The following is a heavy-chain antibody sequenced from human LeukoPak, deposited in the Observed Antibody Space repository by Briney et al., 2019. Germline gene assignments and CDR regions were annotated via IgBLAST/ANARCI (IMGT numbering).Heavy chain of an antibody. Sequence: SETLSLTCTVSGGSISSYYWSWIRQPPGKELEWIGHIYYSGSTNYNPSLKSRVTISVDTSKNQFTLKLSSVAAADTAVYYCARGGLRTYFDYWGQGTLVTVSS. V-gene: IGHV4-59*01. J-gene: IGHJ4*02. CDR2: IYYSGST. D-gene: IGHD4-17*01. CDR1: GGSISSYY. CDR3: ARGGLRTYFDY.